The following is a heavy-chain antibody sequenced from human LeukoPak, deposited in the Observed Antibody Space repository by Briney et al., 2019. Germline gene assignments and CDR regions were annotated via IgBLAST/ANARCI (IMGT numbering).Heavy chain of an antibody. CDR3: VGGGGYEFDF. Sequence: GGSLRLSCAASGFTFSSYNMNWVRQAPGKGLDWVSCIRGGDTSTYYADSVKGRFTISRDNAKNSVFLQMSSLRAEDTAVYYCVGGGGYEFDFWGQGTLVTVSS. V-gene: IGHV3-48*04. CDR1: GFTFSSYN. J-gene: IGHJ4*02. D-gene: IGHD5-12*01. CDR2: IRGGDTST.